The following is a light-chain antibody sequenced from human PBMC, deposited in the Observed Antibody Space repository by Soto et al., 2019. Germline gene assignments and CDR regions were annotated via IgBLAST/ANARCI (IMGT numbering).Light chain of an antibody. V-gene: IGKV4-1*01. Sequence: DIVMTPSPDSLAVSLGERATINCKSSQSVLYSSYKKKYLAWYQQKPGQPPRLLMSWASTRESGVPDRLSGSGSGTDFTLTISSLQAEDVAVYYCQQSYTTPYPFGQGTKLEIK. CDR3: QQSYTTPYP. J-gene: IGKJ2*01. CDR2: WAS. CDR1: QSVLYSSYKKKY.